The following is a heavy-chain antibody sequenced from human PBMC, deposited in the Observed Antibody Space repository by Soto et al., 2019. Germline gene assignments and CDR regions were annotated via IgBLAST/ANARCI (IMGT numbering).Heavy chain of an antibody. Sequence: GASVRVSSKASCYTFTSYGISWVRQAPGQGLEWMGWISAYNGNTNYAQKLQGRVTMTTDTSTSTAYMELRSLRSDDTAVYYCARDSLFYGDYTGNWFDPWGQGTLVTVSS. D-gene: IGHD4-17*01. CDR2: ISAYNGNT. J-gene: IGHJ5*02. V-gene: IGHV1-18*04. CDR1: CYTFTSYG. CDR3: ARDSLFYGDYTGNWFDP.